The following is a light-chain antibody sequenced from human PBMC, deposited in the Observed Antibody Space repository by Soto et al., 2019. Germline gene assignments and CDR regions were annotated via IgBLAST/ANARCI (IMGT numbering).Light chain of an antibody. V-gene: IGLV2-23*01. CDR1: SSDIGSYNL. CDR2: EGS. CDR3: CSYAGDSHWM. Sequence: QSALTQPASVSGSPGQSITISCTGTSSDIGSYNLVSWYQQHPGIDPKFMIYEGSKRPSGVSNRFSGSKSGNTASLTISGVQAEDESDSYCCSYAGDSHWMFGGGTKLTVL. J-gene: IGLJ3*02.